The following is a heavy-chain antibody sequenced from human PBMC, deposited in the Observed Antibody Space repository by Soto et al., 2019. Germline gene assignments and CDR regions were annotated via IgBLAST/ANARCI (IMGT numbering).Heavy chain of an antibody. CDR3: TGQVGSGY. D-gene: IGHD7-27*01. CDR1: GFTFSNSG. J-gene: IGHJ4*02. V-gene: IGHV3-30*03. Sequence: QVQLVESGGGVVQPGRSLRLSCAASGFTFSNSGMHWVRQAPGKGLEWVAVISSDGNTKYYADYVKGRFTISRDNSKNSLYLEMNGLRADDAALYYCTGQVGSGYWGQGTLVTVSS. CDR2: ISSDGNTK.